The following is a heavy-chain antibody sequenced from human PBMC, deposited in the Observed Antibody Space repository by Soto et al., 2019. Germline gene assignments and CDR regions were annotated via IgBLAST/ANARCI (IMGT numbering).Heavy chain of an antibody. D-gene: IGHD3-10*01. J-gene: IGHJ6*02. CDR1: GYIXTGYF. Sequence: GXSXKVSFKASGYIXTGYFIDLVRQAPGHGLEWMGWINPYSCDTNSTQNFQGRVTMTRYTSINTIYLELARLRSDDTSVYYCARGALWVRGYHYYGMDVWGQGTSGTVSS. CDR2: INPYSCDT. CDR3: ARGALWVRGYHYYGMDV. V-gene: IGHV1-2*02.